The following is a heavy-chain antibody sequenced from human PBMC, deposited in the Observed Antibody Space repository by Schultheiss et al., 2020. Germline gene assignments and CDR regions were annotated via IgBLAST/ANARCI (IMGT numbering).Heavy chain of an antibody. J-gene: IGHJ3*02. Sequence: SETLSLTCTVSGGSISSGGYYWSWIRQHPGKGLEWIGYIYYSGSTYYNPSLKSRVTISVDTSKNQFSLKLSSVTAADTAVYYCARDLRHYYDSSGYSNPDAFDIWGQGTMVTV. CDR3: ARDLRHYYDSSGYSNPDAFDI. CDR2: IYYSGST. CDR1: GGSISSGGYY. V-gene: IGHV4-31*03. D-gene: IGHD3-22*01.